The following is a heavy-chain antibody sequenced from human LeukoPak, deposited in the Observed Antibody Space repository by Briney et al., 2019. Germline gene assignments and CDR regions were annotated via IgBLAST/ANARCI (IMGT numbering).Heavy chain of an antibody. CDR2: ISNSGSSR. D-gene: IGHD4-23*01. Sequence: GGSLRLSCAGSGFTLSSYAMSWVRQAPGKGLEWVSRISNSGSSRDYAASVKGRFTISRDNTQNSLYLQMNSLRAEDTAVYCCGRGSRHHMATVDLWGQGTLVIVSS. V-gene: IGHV3-21*01. CDR1: GFTLSSYA. J-gene: IGHJ4*02. CDR3: GRGSRHHMATVDL.